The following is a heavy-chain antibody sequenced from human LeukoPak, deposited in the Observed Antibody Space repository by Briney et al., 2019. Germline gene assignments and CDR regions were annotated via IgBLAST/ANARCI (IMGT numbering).Heavy chain of an antibody. J-gene: IGHJ4*02. V-gene: IGHV3-48*03. CDR2: ISSIGSTI. Sequence: GGSLRLSCAASGFTFSSYEMNWVRQAPGKGLEWVSYISSIGSTIYYADSVKGRFTISRDNAKNSLYLQMNSLRAEDTAVYYCARLGGYYYDSSGYYSGWGQGTLVTVSS. CDR1: GFTFSSYE. D-gene: IGHD3-22*01. CDR3: ARLGGYYYDSSGYYSG.